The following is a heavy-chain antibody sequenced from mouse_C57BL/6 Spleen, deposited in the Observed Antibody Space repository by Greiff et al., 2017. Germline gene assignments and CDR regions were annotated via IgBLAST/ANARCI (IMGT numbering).Heavy chain of an antibody. V-gene: IGHV3-6*01. CDR1: GYSITSGYY. Sequence: EVKLMESGPGLVKPSQSLSLTCSVTGYSITSGYYWNWIRQFPGNKLEWMGYISYDGSNNYNPSLKNRISITRDTSKNQFFLKLNSVTTEDTATYYCARDLWDGWYFYVWGTGTTVTVSS. CDR3: ARDLWDGWYFYV. D-gene: IGHD4-1*01. J-gene: IGHJ1*03. CDR2: ISYDGSN.